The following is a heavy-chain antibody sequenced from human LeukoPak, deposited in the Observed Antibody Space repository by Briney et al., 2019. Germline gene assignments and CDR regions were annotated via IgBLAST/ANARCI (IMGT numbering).Heavy chain of an antibody. Sequence: PSETLSLTCAVYGGSFSGYYWSWIRQPPGKGLEWIGEINHSGSTNYNPSLKSRVTISVDTSKNQFYLKLSSVTAADTAVYYCARVTYGDHLDYWGQGTLVTVSS. CDR2: INHSGST. J-gene: IGHJ4*02. CDR3: ARVTYGDHLDY. V-gene: IGHV4-34*01. CDR1: GGSFSGYY. D-gene: IGHD4-17*01.